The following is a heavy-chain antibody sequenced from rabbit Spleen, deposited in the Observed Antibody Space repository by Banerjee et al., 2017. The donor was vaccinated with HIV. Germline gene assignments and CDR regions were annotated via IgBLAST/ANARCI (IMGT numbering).Heavy chain of an antibody. V-gene: IGHV1S40*01. Sequence: QSLEESGGDLVKPGASLTLTCTASGVSFSNNYVMRWVRQAPGKGLEWIASIYPGSSGTTYSATWAKGRFTISKTSSTTVTLQMTSLTAADTATYFCARDLVAVIGWNFNLWGQGTLVTVS. J-gene: IGHJ4*01. CDR3: ARDLVAVIGWNFNL. CDR2: IYPGSSGTT. CDR1: GVSFSNNYV. D-gene: IGHD1-1*01.